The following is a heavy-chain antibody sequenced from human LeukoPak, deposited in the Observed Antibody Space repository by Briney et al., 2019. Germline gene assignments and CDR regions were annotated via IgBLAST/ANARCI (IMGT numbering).Heavy chain of an antibody. CDR3: ARDLGDIVVVPAAISLP. V-gene: IGHV1-18*01. CDR2: ISAYNGNT. CDR1: GYTFTSYG. D-gene: IGHD2-2*01. Sequence: GASVKVSCKASGYTFTSYGISWVRRAPGQGLEWMGWISAYNGNTNYAQKFQGRVTMTTDTSTSTAYMELRSLRSDDAAVYYCARDLGDIVVVPAAISLPWGQGTLVTVSS. J-gene: IGHJ5*02.